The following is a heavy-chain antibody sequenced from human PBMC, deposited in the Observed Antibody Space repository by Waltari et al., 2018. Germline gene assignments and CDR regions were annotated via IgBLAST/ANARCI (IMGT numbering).Heavy chain of an antibody. D-gene: IGHD2-2*01. CDR2: LYYFQYSGRT. CDR3: VRDLHYCSRNNCYFDY. V-gene: IGHV4-39*07. CDR1: GDSISSTCYN. Sequence: QLQLQESGPGLVKPSETLSLSCTVSGDSISSTCYNLGWIPQPPGKGLEWIGSLYYFQYSGRTYYNPSLKSRVTISVDTSKNQFSLKLNSVTAADTAVYYCVRDLHYCSRNNCYFDYWGQGTLVTVSS. J-gene: IGHJ4*02.